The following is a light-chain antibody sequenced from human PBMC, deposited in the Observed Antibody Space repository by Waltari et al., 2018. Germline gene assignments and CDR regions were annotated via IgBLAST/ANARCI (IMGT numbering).Light chain of an antibody. J-gene: IGKJ1*01. CDR1: QSVNTY. V-gene: IGKV3-20*01. Sequence: EIVLTQSPGTLSLPPGERATLSCRASQSVNTYLAWYQQKPGQAPRLLIYAASTRAAGLPDRFSGSGSGTDFSLTISRLEAEDFAVYYCQHHVRLPATFGQGTKVEIK. CDR3: QHHVRLPAT. CDR2: AAS.